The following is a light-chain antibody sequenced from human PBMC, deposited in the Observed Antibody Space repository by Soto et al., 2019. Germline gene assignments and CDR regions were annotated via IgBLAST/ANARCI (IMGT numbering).Light chain of an antibody. J-gene: IGLJ2*01. CDR3: SSYAGRTSYVL. Sequence: QSVLTQPPSASGSLGQSVTISCTGTSRDVGGYNSVSWYQRHPGKAPKLLIYEVTKRPSGVPDRFSGSKSGNTASLTVSGLQADDEADYYCSSYAGRTSYVLFGGGTQLTVL. CDR2: EVT. CDR1: SRDVGGYNS. V-gene: IGLV2-8*01.